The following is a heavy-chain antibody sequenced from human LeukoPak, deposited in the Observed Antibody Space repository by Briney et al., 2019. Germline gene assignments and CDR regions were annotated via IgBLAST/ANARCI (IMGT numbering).Heavy chain of an antibody. D-gene: IGHD3-10*01. CDR2: ISWNSGSI. CDR1: GFTFSSYA. CDR3: AKDLFTYYYGSGSYLHGMDV. Sequence: GGSLRLSCAASGFTFSSYAMHWVRQAPGKGLEWVSGISWNSGSIGYADSVKGRFTISRDNAKNSLYLQMNSLRAEDTALYYCAKDLFTYYYGSGSYLHGMDVWGQGTTVTVSS. V-gene: IGHV3-9*01. J-gene: IGHJ6*02.